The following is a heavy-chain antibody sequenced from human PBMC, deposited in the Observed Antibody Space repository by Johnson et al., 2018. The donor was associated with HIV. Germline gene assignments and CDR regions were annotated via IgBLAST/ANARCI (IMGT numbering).Heavy chain of an antibody. CDR3: AYSGSYYAAFDI. CDR1: GFTVSTNY. V-gene: IGHV3-66*01. CDR2: LYSGDTT. J-gene: IGHJ3*02. D-gene: IGHD1-26*01. Sequence: MLLVESGGGLVQPGGSLRLSCASGFTVSTNYMSWVRQAPGKGLEWVSVLYSGDTTYYAGSVKGRFTISRYNSKNTVYLQMNSLRAEDTAVYYCAYSGSYYAAFDIWGQGTMVTVSS.